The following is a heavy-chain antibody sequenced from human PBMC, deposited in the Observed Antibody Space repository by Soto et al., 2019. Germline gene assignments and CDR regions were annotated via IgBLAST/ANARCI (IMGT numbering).Heavy chain of an antibody. CDR3: ARDWWSSTSCYAIIPWGMDV. Sequence: QVQLVESGGGVVQPGRSLRLSCAASGFTFSSYGMHWVRQAPGKGLEWVAVIWYYGSNKYYADSVKGRFTISRDNSKNTLYLQMNSLRAEDTAVYYCARDWWSSTSCYAIIPWGMDVWGQGTTVTVSS. D-gene: IGHD2-2*01. V-gene: IGHV3-33*01. J-gene: IGHJ6*02. CDR1: GFTFSSYG. CDR2: IWYYGSNK.